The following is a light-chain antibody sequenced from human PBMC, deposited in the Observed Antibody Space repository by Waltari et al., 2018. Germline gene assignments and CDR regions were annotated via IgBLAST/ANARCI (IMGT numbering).Light chain of an antibody. V-gene: IGKV3-15*01. CDR1: QSIGTT. Sequence: VMTQSPATLSVSPGEAATLSCRASQSIGTTLAWYQQKPGQAPRHLIYDATTRATGIPARFSGSGSGTEFTLTIYDLQSEDLAVYYCQEYKYWPRPSFGGGTKVELE. CDR3: QEYKYWPRPS. CDR2: DAT. J-gene: IGKJ4*01.